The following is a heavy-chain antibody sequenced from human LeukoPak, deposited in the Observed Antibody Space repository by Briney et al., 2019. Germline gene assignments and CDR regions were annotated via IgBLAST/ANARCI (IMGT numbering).Heavy chain of an antibody. CDR2: IWFDGSNK. CDR1: GFTFSSYG. Sequence: GGSLRLSCTASGFTFSSYGMHWVRQAPGKGLEWVAVIWFDGSNKYYADSVKGRLTISRDNSKSTLYLQMNSPRAEDTAVYYCAKAVAATGHYYFGMDVWGQGTTVTVSS. J-gene: IGHJ6*02. D-gene: IGHD6-19*01. V-gene: IGHV3-33*06. CDR3: AKAVAATGHYYFGMDV.